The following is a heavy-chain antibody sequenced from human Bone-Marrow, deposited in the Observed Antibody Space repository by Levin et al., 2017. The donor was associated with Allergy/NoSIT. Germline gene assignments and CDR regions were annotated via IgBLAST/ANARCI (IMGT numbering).Heavy chain of an antibody. D-gene: IGHD3-10*01. J-gene: IGHJ4*02. CDR2: INSDGSST. Sequence: LSLPCAASGFTFSSSWMHWVRQAPGKGLVWVSRINSDGSSTSYADSVKGRFTISRDNAKNTLYLQMNSLRAEDTAVYYCARDRDSVLYGSGSYPPPNFDYWGQGTLVTVSS. CDR3: ARDRDSVLYGSGSYPPPNFDY. CDR1: GFTFSSSW. V-gene: IGHV3-74*01.